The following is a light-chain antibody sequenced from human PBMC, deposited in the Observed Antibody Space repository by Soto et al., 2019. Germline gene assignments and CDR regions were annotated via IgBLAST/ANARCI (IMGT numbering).Light chain of an antibody. J-gene: IGLJ2*01. CDR2: DVS. CDR3: SSYTSSSTGWV. CDR1: SSDVGGYNY. V-gene: IGLV2-14*01. Sequence: QSALTQPASVSGSPGQSITISCTGTSSDVGGYNYVSCYQQHPGKAPKLMIYDVSNRPSGVSNRFSGSKSGNTASLTISGLQAEDEADYYCSSYTSSSTGWVFGGGTKLTVL.